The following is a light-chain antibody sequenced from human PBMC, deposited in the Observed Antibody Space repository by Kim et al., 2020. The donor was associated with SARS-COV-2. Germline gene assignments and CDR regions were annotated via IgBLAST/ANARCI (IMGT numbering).Light chain of an antibody. J-gene: IGKJ2*01. CDR2: DAS. V-gene: IGKV3-11*01. CDR1: QSVSSY. CDR3: QQRSNWPPKYT. Sequence: SPGERATLSCRASQSVSSYLAWYQQKPGQAPRLLIYDASNRATGIPARFSGSGSGTDFTLTISSLEPEDFAVYYCQQRSNWPPKYTFGQGTKLEIK.